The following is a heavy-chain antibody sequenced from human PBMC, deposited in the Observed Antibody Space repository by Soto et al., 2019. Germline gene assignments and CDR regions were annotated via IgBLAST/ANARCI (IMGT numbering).Heavy chain of an antibody. V-gene: IGHV1-69*13. J-gene: IGHJ6*02. CDR1: GGTFSSYA. Sequence: SVKVSCKASGGTFSSYAISWVRQAPGQGLEWMGGIIPIFGTANYAQKFQGRVTITADESTSTAYMELSSLKASDTAMYYCARENPYYYGMDVWGQGTTVTVSS. CDR2: IIPIFGTA. CDR3: ARENPYYYGMDV.